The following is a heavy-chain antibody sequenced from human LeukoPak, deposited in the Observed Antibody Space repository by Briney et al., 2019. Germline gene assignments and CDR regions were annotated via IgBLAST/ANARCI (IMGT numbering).Heavy chain of an antibody. D-gene: IGHD3-10*01. V-gene: IGHV1-69*05. Sequence: SVKVSCKASRGTFSSYAISWVRQAPGQGLEWVGGIIPIFGTANYAQKFQGRVTITTDESTSTAYMGLSSLRSEDTAVYYCARSPTGRGYNWFDPWGQGTLVTVSP. CDR3: ARSPTGRGYNWFDP. CDR2: IIPIFGTA. J-gene: IGHJ5*02. CDR1: RGTFSSYA.